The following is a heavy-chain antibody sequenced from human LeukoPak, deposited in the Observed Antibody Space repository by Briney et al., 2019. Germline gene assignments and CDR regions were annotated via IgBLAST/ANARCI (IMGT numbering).Heavy chain of an antibody. J-gene: IGHJ4*02. V-gene: IGHV3-21*01. D-gene: IGHD3-10*01. CDR2: ISSCSSYI. Sequence: GGSLRLSCAASGFTLSSYSMNSVRQAPGKGLEWVSSISSCSSYIYYADSVKGRFTISRDNAKNSLYLQMNSLRAEDTAVYYCASLQGDLYGSGSFDYWGQGTLVTVSS. CDR1: GFTLSSYS. CDR3: ASLQGDLYGSGSFDY.